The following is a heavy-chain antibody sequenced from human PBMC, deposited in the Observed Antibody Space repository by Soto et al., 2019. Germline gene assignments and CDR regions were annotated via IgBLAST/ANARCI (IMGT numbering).Heavy chain of an antibody. CDR3: ARARTHYCSGGSCYVY. J-gene: IGHJ4*02. CDR1: GFTFSSYW. CDR2: IKQDGSEK. V-gene: IGHV3-7*03. Sequence: PGGSLRLSCAASGFTFSSYWMSWVRQAPGKGLEWVANIKQDGSEKYYVDSVKGRLTISRDNAKNSLYLQMNSLRAEDTAVYYCARARTHYCSGGSCYVYWGQGTLVTVSS. D-gene: IGHD2-15*01.